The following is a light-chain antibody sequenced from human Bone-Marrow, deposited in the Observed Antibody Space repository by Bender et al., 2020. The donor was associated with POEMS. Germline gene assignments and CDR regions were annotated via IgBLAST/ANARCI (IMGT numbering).Light chain of an antibody. V-gene: IGLV3-1*01. CDR2: HDT. Sequence: SYEVTQTPSVSVSPGQTASITCSGDDLGDKYVVWYQQKPGQSPVLVIYHDTKRPSGIPERFSGSNSGNTATLTISGTQAMDEADYYCQAWDTYSVIFGGGTKLTVL. J-gene: IGLJ2*01. CDR3: QAWDTYSVI. CDR1: DLGDKY.